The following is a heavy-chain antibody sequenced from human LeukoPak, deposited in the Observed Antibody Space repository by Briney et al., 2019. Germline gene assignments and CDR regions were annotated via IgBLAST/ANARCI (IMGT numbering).Heavy chain of an antibody. J-gene: IGHJ4*02. Sequence: ASVKASCKASGYTFTSYGISWVRQAPGQGLEWMGIINPSGGSTSYAQKFQGRVTMTRDMSTSTVYMELSSLRSEDTAVYYCARLHYYDNTFDYWGQGTLVTVSS. CDR3: ARLHYYDNTFDY. CDR1: GYTFTSYG. V-gene: IGHV1-46*01. D-gene: IGHD3-22*01. CDR2: INPSGGST.